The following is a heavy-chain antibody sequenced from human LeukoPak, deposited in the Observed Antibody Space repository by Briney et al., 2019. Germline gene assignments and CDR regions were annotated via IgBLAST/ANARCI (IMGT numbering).Heavy chain of an antibody. CDR1: GGSISSSSYY. CDR3: ASCPSSWTYYYYYYMDV. CDR2: IYYSGST. J-gene: IGHJ6*03. D-gene: IGHD6-13*01. V-gene: IGHV4-39*07. Sequence: PSETLSLTCTVSGGSISSSSYYWGWIRQPPGKGLEWIGSIYYSGSTYYNPSLKSRVTISVDTSKNQFSLKLSSVTAADTAVYYCASCPSSWTYYYYYYMDVWGKGTTVTVSS.